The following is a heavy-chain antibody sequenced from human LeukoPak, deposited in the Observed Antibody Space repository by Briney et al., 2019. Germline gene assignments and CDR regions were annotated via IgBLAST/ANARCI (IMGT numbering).Heavy chain of an antibody. Sequence: PGGSLRLSCAASGFTFSSYWMDWVRQAPGEGLVWVSRIDSDGSSTSNADSVKGRFTISRDNTKNTLHLHMNSLRAEDTAVYYCARRRAGWYFDYWGQGTLVTVSS. J-gene: IGHJ4*02. CDR3: ARRRAGWYFDY. D-gene: IGHD6-19*01. V-gene: IGHV3-74*01. CDR2: IDSDGSST. CDR1: GFTFSSYW.